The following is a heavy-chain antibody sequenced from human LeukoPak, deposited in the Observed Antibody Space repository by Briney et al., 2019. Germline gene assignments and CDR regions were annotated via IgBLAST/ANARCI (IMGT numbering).Heavy chain of an antibody. D-gene: IGHD3-10*02. J-gene: IGHJ5*02. V-gene: IGHV3-21*01. CDR2: ISSSSSYI. CDR3: ARAPITRMIGDEFDP. Sequence: KPGGSLRLSCAASGFTFSSYSMNWVRQAPGKGLEWVSSISSSSSYIYYADSVKGRFTISRDNAKNSLYLQMNSLRAEDTAVYYCARAPITRMIGDEFDPWGQGTLVTVSS. CDR1: GFTFSSYS.